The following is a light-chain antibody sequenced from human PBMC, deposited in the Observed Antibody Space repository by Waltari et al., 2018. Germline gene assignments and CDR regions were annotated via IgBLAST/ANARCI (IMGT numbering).Light chain of an antibody. V-gene: IGKV1-33*01. CDR3: QQYDNLPIT. CDR2: DAS. Sequence: DIQMTQSPSSLSASVGDRVTITCQASQDISNYLNWYQQEPGKAPKLLIYDASNVETGVPARCSGSGSGTDLTFTISSLQPEDIATYYCQQYDNLPITFGGGTKVEIK. CDR1: QDISNY. J-gene: IGKJ4*01.